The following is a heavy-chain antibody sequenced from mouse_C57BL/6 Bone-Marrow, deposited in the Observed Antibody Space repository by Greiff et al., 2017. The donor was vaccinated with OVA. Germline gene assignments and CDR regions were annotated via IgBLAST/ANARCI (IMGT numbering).Heavy chain of an antibody. CDR1: GFTFTNYY. D-gene: IGHD1-1*01. V-gene: IGHV7-3*01. CDR3: ARYKGRVAVDYFDY. J-gene: IGHJ2*01. CDR2: IRNKPNGSTT. Sequence: EVHLVESGGGLVQPGDSLSLSCAASGFTFTNYYMSWVRQPPGKALEWLAFIRNKPNGSTTEYSASVKGRFTISRDNSQSILYLQMNALRAEDSATYYCARYKGRVAVDYFDYCGQGTALTVSS.